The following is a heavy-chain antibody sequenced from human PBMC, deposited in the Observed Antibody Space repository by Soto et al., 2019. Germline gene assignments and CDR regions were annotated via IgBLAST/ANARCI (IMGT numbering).Heavy chain of an antibody. D-gene: IGHD6-19*01. Sequence: PSETLSLTCTVSGGSISSYYWSWIRQPPGKGLEWIGYIYYSGSTNYNPSLKSRVTISVDTSKNQFSLKLSSVTAADTAVYYCARAGAVAGKGGYYYSYYMDVGGKGTTVPVSS. J-gene: IGHJ6*03. V-gene: IGHV4-59*01. CDR3: ARAGAVAGKGGYYYSYYMDV. CDR2: IYYSGST. CDR1: GGSISSYY.